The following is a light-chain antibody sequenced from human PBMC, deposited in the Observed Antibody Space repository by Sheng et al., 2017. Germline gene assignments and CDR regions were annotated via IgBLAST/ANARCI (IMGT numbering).Light chain of an antibody. V-gene: IGKV3-20*01. CDR3: QQYVDWPLT. J-gene: IGKJ4*01. Sequence: EIVLTQSPGTLSLSPGEGATLSCRASQSVSGSYLAWYQQKRGQVPRLLIFGASTRATGVPDRFSGSGSGTDFTLTISSLQSEDFAVYYCQQYVDWPLTFGGGTKVEIK. CDR1: QSVSGSY. CDR2: GAS.